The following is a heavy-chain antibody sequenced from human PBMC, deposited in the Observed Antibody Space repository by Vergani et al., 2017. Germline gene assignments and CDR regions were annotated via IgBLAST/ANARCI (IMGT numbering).Heavy chain of an antibody. CDR1: GFTFSSYG. Sequence: QVQLVESGGGVVQPGRSLRLSCAASGFTFSSYGMHWVRQAPGKGLEWVAVISYDGSNKYYADSVKGRFTISKDNSKNTLYLQMNRLRAEDTAVYYCAKDMTTVTTTSYYYYNGMDVWGQGATVTVS. V-gene: IGHV3-30*18. CDR2: ISYDGSNK. J-gene: IGHJ6*02. CDR3: AKDMTTVTTTSYYYYNGMDV. D-gene: IGHD4-17*01.